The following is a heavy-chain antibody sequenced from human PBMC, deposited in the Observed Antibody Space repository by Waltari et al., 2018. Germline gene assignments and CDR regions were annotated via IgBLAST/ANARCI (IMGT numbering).Heavy chain of an antibody. Sequence: QVQLQESGPGLVKPSETLSPPCTVSGGRISSYYRSWLRQPARKGLGWIGRSSTSGSTNYNPSLKRRDTMSVDTSKNQFSLKLSSVTAAATAVYYCARDPIAAAGRYLDPWGQGTLVTVAS. CDR3: ARDPIAAAGRYLDP. CDR1: GGRISSYY. D-gene: IGHD6-13*01. V-gene: IGHV4-4*07. J-gene: IGHJ5*02. CDR2: SSTSGST.